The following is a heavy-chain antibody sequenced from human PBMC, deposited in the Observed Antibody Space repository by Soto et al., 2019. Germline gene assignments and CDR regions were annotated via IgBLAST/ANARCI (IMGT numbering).Heavy chain of an antibody. V-gene: IGHV4-34*01. CDR2: INHSGST. D-gene: IGHD3-22*01. Sequence: SETLSLTCAVYGGSFSGYYWSWIRQPPWKGLEWIGEINHSGSTNYNPSLKSRVTISVDTSKNQFSLKLSSVTAADTAVYYCARGSYDSSGYYYVWVYYFDYWGQGTLVTVSS. CDR3: ARGSYDSSGYYYVWVYYFDY. CDR1: GGSFSGYY. J-gene: IGHJ4*02.